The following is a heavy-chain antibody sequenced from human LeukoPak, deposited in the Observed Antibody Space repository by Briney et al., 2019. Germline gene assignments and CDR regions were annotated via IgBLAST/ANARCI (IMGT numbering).Heavy chain of an antibody. J-gene: IGHJ4*02. V-gene: IGHV3-23*01. Sequence: GGSLRLSCAASGFTFSDYALSWVRQAPGKGLEWVSAISGSGGSTYYADSVKGRFTISRDNSKNTLYLQMNSLRAEDTAVYYCAKIEHDSGEGGFDYWGQGTLVTVSS. CDR1: GFTFSDYA. CDR3: AKIEHDSGEGGFDY. D-gene: IGHD3-10*01. CDR2: ISGSGGST.